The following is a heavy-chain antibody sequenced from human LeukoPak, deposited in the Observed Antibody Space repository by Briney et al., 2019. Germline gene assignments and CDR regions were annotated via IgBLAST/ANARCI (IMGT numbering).Heavy chain of an antibody. CDR2: IKQDGSEK. Sequence: PGGSLRLSCAASGFTFSSYWMSWVRQAPGKGLEWVANIKQDGSEKYYVDSVKGRFTISRDNAKNSLYLQMNSLRAEDTAVYYCARTMAYCSSTSCFPEYFQHWGQGTLVTVSS. V-gene: IGHV3-7*01. CDR3: ARTMAYCSSTSCFPEYFQH. D-gene: IGHD2-2*01. CDR1: GFTFSSYW. J-gene: IGHJ1*01.